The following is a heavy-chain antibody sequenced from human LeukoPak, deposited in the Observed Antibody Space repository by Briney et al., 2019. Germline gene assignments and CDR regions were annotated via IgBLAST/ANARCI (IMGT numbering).Heavy chain of an antibody. V-gene: IGHV3-7*01. CDR2: IKQDGSEK. D-gene: IGHD6-6*01. CDR3: ARVGGKYSSSGY. CDR1: GFTFSSYW. Sequence: GGSLRLSCAASGFTFSSYWTSWVRQAPGKGLEWVANIKQDGSEKYYVDSVKGRFTISRDNAKNSLYLQMNGLRAEDTAVYYCARVGGKYSSSGYWGQGTLVTVSS. J-gene: IGHJ4*02.